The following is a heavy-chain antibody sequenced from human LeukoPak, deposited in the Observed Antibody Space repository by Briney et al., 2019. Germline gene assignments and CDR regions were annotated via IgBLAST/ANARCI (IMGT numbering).Heavy chain of an antibody. J-gene: IGHJ5*02. V-gene: IGHV3-30*18. CDR1: GFTFSSYG. CDR2: ISYDGSNK. Sequence: AGGSLRLSCAASGFTFSSYGMHWVRQAPGKGLEWVAVISYDGSNKYYADSVKGRFTISRDNSKNTLYPQMNSLRAEDTAVYYCAKEFGVVPAAADWFDPWGQGTLVTVSS. CDR3: AKEFGVVPAAADWFDP. D-gene: IGHD2-2*01.